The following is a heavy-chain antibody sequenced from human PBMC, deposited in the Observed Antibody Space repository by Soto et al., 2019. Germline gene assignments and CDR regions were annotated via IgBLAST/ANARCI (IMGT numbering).Heavy chain of an antibody. CDR3: ARDLGILTGYSLCYYYGMDV. CDR2: TYYRSKWYN. J-gene: IGHJ6*04. CDR1: GDSVSSNSAA. D-gene: IGHD3-9*01. V-gene: IGHV6-1*01. Sequence: SQTLSLTCAISGDSVSSNSAAWNWIRQSPSRGLEWLGRTYYRSKWYNDYAVSVKSRITINPDTSKNQFSLQLNSVTPEDTAVYYCARDLGILTGYSLCYYYGMDVWGKGTTGTVSS.